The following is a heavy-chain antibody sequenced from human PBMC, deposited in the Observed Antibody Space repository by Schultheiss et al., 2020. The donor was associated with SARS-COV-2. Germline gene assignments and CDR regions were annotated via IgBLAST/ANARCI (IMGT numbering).Heavy chain of an antibody. CDR3: ASSHDYGDYPDAFDI. J-gene: IGHJ3*02. Sequence: SETLSLTCTVSGGPISSYYWSWIRQPPGKGLEWIGEINHSGSTNYNPSLKSRVTISVDTSNNQFSLKLSSVTAADTAVYYCASSHDYGDYPDAFDIWGQGTMVTVSS. D-gene: IGHD4-17*01. CDR1: GGPISSYY. V-gene: IGHV4-59*12. CDR2: INHSGST.